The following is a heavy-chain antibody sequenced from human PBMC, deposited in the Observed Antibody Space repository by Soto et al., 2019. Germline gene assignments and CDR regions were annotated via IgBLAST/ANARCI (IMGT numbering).Heavy chain of an antibody. CDR2: FSPTSGGT. CDR1: GYTFTSYG. Sequence: ASVKVSCKASGYTFTSYGIIWVRQAPGQGLEWMGYFSPTSGGTNYAQKLQGRLTLTTDTSTRTVYMELSSLRFDDTAVYYCARDLAAGDYWGQGTLVTVSS. J-gene: IGHJ4*02. CDR3: ARDLAAGDY. V-gene: IGHV1-18*01. D-gene: IGHD6-13*01.